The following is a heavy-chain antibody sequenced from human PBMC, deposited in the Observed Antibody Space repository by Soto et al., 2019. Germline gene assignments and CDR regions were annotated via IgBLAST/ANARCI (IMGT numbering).Heavy chain of an antibody. CDR3: AHIVVAGLGYYFDY. Sequence: QITLKESGPTLVKPTQTLTLTCTFSGFSLSSTRMAVGWIRQPPGKALGWLALIYWDDDKRYSPFLKSRLTIPNDTYKTLVVLTMSNLDPVDTARYYCAHIVVAGLGYYFDYWGQGTLVTVSS. CDR2: IYWDDDK. D-gene: IGHD6-19*01. V-gene: IGHV2-5*02. J-gene: IGHJ4*02. CDR1: GFSLSSTRMA.